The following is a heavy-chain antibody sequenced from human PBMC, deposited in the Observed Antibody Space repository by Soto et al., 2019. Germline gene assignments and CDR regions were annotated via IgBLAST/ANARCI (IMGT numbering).Heavy chain of an antibody. D-gene: IGHD3-3*01. CDR2: ISNDGSNY. CDR1: GFTFSGYW. CDR3: ARGTTLAIFDYGMDV. Sequence: GGSLRLSCAASGFTFSGYWMGWVRQAPGKGLEWVAVISNDGSNYCYADSVRGRFTISRDNTKNTLFLQMSSLRGEDSGVYYCARGTTLAIFDYGMDVWGQGTTVTVSS. J-gene: IGHJ6*02. V-gene: IGHV3-30-3*01.